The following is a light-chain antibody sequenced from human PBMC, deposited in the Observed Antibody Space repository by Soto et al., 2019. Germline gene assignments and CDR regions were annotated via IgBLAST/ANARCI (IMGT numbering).Light chain of an antibody. CDR2: LDSDGSH. Sequence: QLVLTQSHSASASLGASVKLTCNLSSGHSSYAIAWHQQQPEKGPRYLMKLDSDGSHTKGDAIPDRFSGSSSGDERYLTISSLQSEDEADYNCQTWGTGIHVVFGGGTKLTVL. J-gene: IGLJ2*01. CDR1: SGHSSYA. CDR3: QTWGTGIHVV. V-gene: IGLV4-69*01.